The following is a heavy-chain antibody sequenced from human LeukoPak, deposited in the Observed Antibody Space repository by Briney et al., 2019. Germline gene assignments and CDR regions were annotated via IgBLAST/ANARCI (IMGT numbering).Heavy chain of an antibody. Sequence: SETLSLTCTVSGASINSYYWSWIRQPPGKGLEWIGYIYYSGSTNYNPSLKSRVTISVDTSKNQFSLKLSSVTAADTAMYYCGRGSMGGATRTYYFDSGGKEPLVTVSA. CDR1: GASINSYY. CDR3: GRGSMGGATRTYYFDS. J-gene: IGHJ4*02. V-gene: IGHV4-59*01. D-gene: IGHD1-26*01. CDR2: IYYSGST.